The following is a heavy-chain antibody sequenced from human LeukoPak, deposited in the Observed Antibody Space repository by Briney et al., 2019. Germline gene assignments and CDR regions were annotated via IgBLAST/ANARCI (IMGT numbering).Heavy chain of an antibody. Sequence: GGSLRLSCAASGFTFSSYAMHWVRQAPGKGLEWVAVISYDGSNKYYADSVKGRFTISRDNSKNTLYLQMNSLRAEDTAVYYCAKGGSNNWSFDNWGQGTLVTVSS. CDR3: AKGGSNNWSFDN. J-gene: IGHJ4*02. D-gene: IGHD1-1*01. CDR1: GFTFSSYA. CDR2: ISYDGSNK. V-gene: IGHV3-30-3*01.